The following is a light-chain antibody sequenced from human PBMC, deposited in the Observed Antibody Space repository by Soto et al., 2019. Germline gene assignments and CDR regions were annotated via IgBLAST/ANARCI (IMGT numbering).Light chain of an antibody. CDR2: KAS. J-gene: IGKJ2*02. CDR1: ESISLW. CDR3: QHYNSFPCT. Sequence: DIQMTQSPSTLSASVGDRVTITCRASESISLWLAWFQQKPGKAPKLLIYKASTLASGVPSRFSGSGSGTEFTLTIRSLQPDDFAIYYCQHYNSFPCTFGQGTKVDI. V-gene: IGKV1-5*03.